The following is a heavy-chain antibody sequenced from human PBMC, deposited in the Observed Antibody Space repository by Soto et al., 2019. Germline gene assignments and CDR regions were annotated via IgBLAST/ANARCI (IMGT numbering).Heavy chain of an antibody. J-gene: IGHJ4*02. Sequence: GGSLRLSCAASGFTFSSYAMYWVRQAPGKGLEWVAIISYDGSKKYYVDSVKGRFIISRDNAKNSLFLQMNSLRAEDTAIYYCASLDTAMIKIGGYWGQGSRVTVSS. CDR2: ISYDGSKK. V-gene: IGHV3-30*03. CDR1: GFTFSSYA. D-gene: IGHD5-18*01. CDR3: ASLDTAMIKIGGY.